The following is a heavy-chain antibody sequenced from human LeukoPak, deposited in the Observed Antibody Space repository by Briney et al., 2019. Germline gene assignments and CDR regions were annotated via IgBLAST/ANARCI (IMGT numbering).Heavy chain of an antibody. CDR1: GLTFSSSW. Sequence: GGSLRLSCAVSGLTFSSSWMDWARQAPGKGLEWVAVISYDGSNKYYADSVKGRFTISRDNSKNTLYLQMNSLRAEDTAVYYCAKGTHYYDSSGYYSAYWGQGTLVTVSS. V-gene: IGHV3-30*18. CDR2: ISYDGSNK. CDR3: AKGTHYYDSSGYYSAY. J-gene: IGHJ4*02. D-gene: IGHD3-22*01.